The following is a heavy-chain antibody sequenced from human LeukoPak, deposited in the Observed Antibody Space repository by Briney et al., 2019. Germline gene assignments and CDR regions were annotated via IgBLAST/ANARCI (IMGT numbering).Heavy chain of an antibody. D-gene: IGHD3-10*01. Sequence: PGGSLRLSCAASGFTFDDYAMHWVRQAPGKGLEWVSGIGWNSGSIGYADSVKGRFTISRDNAKNSLYLQMNSLRAEDTALYYCAKAPYGSGGVFDYWGQGTLVTVSS. V-gene: IGHV3-9*01. J-gene: IGHJ4*02. CDR2: IGWNSGSI. CDR3: AKAPYGSGGVFDY. CDR1: GFTFDDYA.